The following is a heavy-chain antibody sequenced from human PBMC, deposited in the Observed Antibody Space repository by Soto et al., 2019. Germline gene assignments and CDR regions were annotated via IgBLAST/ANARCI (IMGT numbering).Heavy chain of an antibody. CDR2: IVPIFGPA. D-gene: IGHD6-13*01. J-gene: IGHJ4*02. Sequence: VQLVQSGAEVRMPGSSVKVSCKASGGTFNNYATHWVRQAPGQGLEWMGGIVPIFGPAKYAQKFRGRVRITADDSTSTAYMDLSSLTSEDTAIYYCARPSYSSSWLPNLDYWGQGTLVTVSS. CDR1: GGTFNNYA. CDR3: ARPSYSSSWLPNLDY. V-gene: IGHV1-69*01.